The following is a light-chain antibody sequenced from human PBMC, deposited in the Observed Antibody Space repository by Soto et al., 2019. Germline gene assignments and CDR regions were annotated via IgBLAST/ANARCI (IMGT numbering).Light chain of an antibody. CDR2: GAS. J-gene: IGKJ1*01. CDR1: RSVSSRY. CDR3: QQYGSSPQT. V-gene: IGKV3-20*01. Sequence: EIVLTQSPATQSVSPGERGTLSCRASRSVSSRYLAWYQQKPGQAPRLLIYGASSRATGIPDRFSGSGSGTDFTLIISRLEPEDFAVYYCQQYGSSPQTFGQGTKVDIK.